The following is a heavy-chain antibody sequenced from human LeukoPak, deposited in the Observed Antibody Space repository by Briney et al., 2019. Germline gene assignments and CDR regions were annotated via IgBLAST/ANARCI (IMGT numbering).Heavy chain of an antibody. CDR2: IWYDGSNK. D-gene: IGHD3-10*01. CDR1: GFTFSSYG. CDR3: ARGGREYYYGSGSYDV. Sequence: GGSLRLSCAASGFTFSSYGMHWVRQAPGKGLEWVAVIWYDGSNKYYADSVKGRFTISRDNSKNTLYLQMNSLRAEDTAVYYCARGGREYYYGSGSYDVWGKGTTVTVSS. J-gene: IGHJ6*04. V-gene: IGHV3-33*01.